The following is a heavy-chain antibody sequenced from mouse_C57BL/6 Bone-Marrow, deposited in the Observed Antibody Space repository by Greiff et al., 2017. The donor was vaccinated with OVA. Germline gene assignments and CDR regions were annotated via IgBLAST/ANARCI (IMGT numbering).Heavy chain of an antibody. J-gene: IGHJ3*01. D-gene: IGHD1-1*01. CDR2: IYPGDGDT. V-gene: IGHV1-80*01. CDR1: GYAFSSYW. Sequence: QVQLQQSGAELVKPGASVKISCKASGYAFSSYWMNWVKQRPGKGLEWIGQIYPGDGDTNYNGKFKGKATLTADKSSSTAYMQLSSLTSEDSAVYFCARGTTVVGGPFAYWGQGTLVTVSA. CDR3: ARGTTVVGGPFAY.